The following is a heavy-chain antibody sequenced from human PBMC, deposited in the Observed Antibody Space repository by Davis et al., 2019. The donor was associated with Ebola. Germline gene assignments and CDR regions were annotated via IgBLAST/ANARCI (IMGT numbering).Heavy chain of an antibody. CDR2: INHSGST. CDR3: ARVWVTTVTTKTWYYFDY. CDR1: GGSFSGYY. J-gene: IGHJ4*02. Sequence: SETLSLTCAVYGGSFSGYYWSWIRQPPGKGLEWIGEINHSGSTNYNPSLKSRVTISVDTSKNQFSLKLSSVTAADTAVYYCARVWVTTVTTKTWYYFDYWGQGTLVTVSS. V-gene: IGHV4-34*01. D-gene: IGHD4-17*01.